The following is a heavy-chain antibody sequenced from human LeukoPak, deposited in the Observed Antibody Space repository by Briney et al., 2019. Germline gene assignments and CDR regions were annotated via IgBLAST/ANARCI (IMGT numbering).Heavy chain of an antibody. CDR3: ARINCSGGTCYDYFDD. J-gene: IGHJ4*02. CDR1: PVTFGTSA. Sequence: GGSLRLSCVGSPVTFGTSAMSWVRQAPGKGLEWVSAVSAGGTNTYYADSVEGRFTISRDNSKDTLYLHMDSLRVEDTAQYFRARINCSGGTCYDYFDDWGQGTLVTVSS. D-gene: IGHD2-15*01. CDR2: VSAGGTNT. V-gene: IGHV3-23*01.